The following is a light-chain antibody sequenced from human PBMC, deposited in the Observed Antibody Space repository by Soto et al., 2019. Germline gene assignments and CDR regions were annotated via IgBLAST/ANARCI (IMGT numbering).Light chain of an antibody. V-gene: IGLV1-44*01. CDR3: ATWDDSLNAWV. CDR2: SND. J-gene: IGLJ3*02. Sequence: QAVVTQPPSASGTPGQRVTISCSGSSSNIGSNTVNWYQQLPGTAPKLLIYSNDQRPSGVPDRFSGSKSDTSASLAISGLQSEDEADYYCATWDDSLNAWVFGGGTKLTVL. CDR1: SSNIGSNT.